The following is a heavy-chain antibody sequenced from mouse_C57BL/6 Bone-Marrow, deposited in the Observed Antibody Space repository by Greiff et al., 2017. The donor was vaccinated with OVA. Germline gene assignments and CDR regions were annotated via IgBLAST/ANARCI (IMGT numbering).Heavy chain of an antibody. V-gene: IGHV1-15*01. Sequence: QVQLKQSGAELVRPGASVTLSCKASGYTFTDYEMHWVKQTPVHGLEWIGAIDPETGGTAYNQKFKGKAILTADTSSSTAYMELRSLTSEDSAVYYCTRSMVRNYWGQGTTLTVSS. CDR3: TRSMVRNY. CDR1: GYTFTDYE. D-gene: IGHD2-2*01. J-gene: IGHJ2*01. CDR2: IDPETGGT.